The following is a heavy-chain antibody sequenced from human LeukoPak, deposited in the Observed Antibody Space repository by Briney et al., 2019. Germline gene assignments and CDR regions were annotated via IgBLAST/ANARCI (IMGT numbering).Heavy chain of an antibody. CDR2: IYYSGST. V-gene: IGHV4-59*01. CDR1: GGSISSYY. Sequence: PSETLSLTCTVSGGSISSYYWSWIRQPPGKGLEWIGYIYYSGSTNYNPSLKSRVTISVDTSKNQFSLKLSSVTAADTAVYYCASSHLVSGIAVAGKIDYWGQGTLVTVSS. D-gene: IGHD6-19*01. J-gene: IGHJ4*02. CDR3: ASSHLVSGIAVAGKIDY.